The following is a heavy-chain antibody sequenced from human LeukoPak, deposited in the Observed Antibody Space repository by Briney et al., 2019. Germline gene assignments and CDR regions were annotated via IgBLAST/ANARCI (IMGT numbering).Heavy chain of an antibody. V-gene: IGHV4-39*01. Sequence: SETLSLTCTVSGGSISSSNYYWAWIRQPPGKGLEWIGNIYYSGSTYYNPSLKSRVTISVDTSKNQFSLKLSSVTAADTAVYYCARLHYGGNYGYYYYYMDVWGKGTTVTISS. CDR3: ARLHYGGNYGYYYYYMDV. CDR2: IYYSGST. D-gene: IGHD4-23*01. J-gene: IGHJ6*03. CDR1: GGSISSSNYY.